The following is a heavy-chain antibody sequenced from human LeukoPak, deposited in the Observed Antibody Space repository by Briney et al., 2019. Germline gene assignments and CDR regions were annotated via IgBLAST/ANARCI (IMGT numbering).Heavy chain of an antibody. CDR3: ASGDSSGQFDY. J-gene: IGHJ4*02. V-gene: IGHV4-59*01. D-gene: IGHD3-22*01. Sequence: SETLSLTCTVSGGSISSYYWSWIRQPPGKGLEWIGYIYYSGSTNYNPSLKSRVTISVDTSKNQFPLKLSSVTAADTAVYYCASGDSSGQFDYWGQGTLVTVSS. CDR2: IYYSGST. CDR1: GGSISSYY.